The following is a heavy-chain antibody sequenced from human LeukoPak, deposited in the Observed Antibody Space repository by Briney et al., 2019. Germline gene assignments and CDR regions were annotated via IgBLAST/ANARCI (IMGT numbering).Heavy chain of an antibody. CDR2: ISAYNGNT. CDR1: GYTFTSYG. CDR3: ARDGARVVVTAKGPYYFDY. D-gene: IGHD2-21*02. Sequence: ASVKVSCKASGYTFTSYGISWVRQAPGQGLEWMGWISAYNGNTNYAQELQGRVTMTTDTSTSTAYMELRSLRSDDTAVYYCARDGARVVVTAKGPYYFDYWGQGTLVTVSS. V-gene: IGHV1-18*01. J-gene: IGHJ4*02.